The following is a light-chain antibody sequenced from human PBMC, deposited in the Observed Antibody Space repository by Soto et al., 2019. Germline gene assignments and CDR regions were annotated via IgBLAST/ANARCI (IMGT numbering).Light chain of an antibody. CDR2: GAS. CDR1: QSVSSRY. J-gene: IGKJ1*01. V-gene: IGKV3-20*01. CDR3: QQYGSSGT. Sequence: EIVMTQSPATLSVSPGERATLSCRASQSVSSRYLAWYQHKPGQAPRLLIYGASNRATGIPDRFGGSGSGTDFTLTISRLEPEDFAVYYCQQYGSSGTFGQGTKVDIK.